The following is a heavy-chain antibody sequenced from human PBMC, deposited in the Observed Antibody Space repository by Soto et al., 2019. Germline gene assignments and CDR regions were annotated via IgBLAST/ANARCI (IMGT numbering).Heavy chain of an antibody. D-gene: IGHD7-27*01. Sequence: EVQLAESVGGLVQPGESLKLSCAASGFTFSDSAMHWVRHASGRGLEWLGRIRDRASRFATTYSASVKGRLTISSDDSRTPVYLQMTSLTTEDTAVYYCCREKPGHYYYMDLWATGTTVTFSS. CDR1: GFTFSDSA. CDR2: IRDRASRFAT. CDR3: CREKPGHYYYMDL. V-gene: IGHV3-73*01. J-gene: IGHJ6*03.